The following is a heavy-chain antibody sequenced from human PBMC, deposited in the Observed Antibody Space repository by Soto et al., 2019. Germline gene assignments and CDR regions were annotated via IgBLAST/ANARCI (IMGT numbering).Heavy chain of an antibody. D-gene: IGHD2-2*01. V-gene: IGHV1-8*02. Sequence: ASVKVSCKASGYTFTSYAMHWVRQAPGQGLEWMGRMDPNSGNTGFAQKFQGRVTMTRNTSISTAYVELSSLRPEDTAVYYCARGVDYCSSSSCPTAYYYYYMDVWGKGTKVTVSS. J-gene: IGHJ6*03. CDR2: MDPNSGNT. CDR1: GYTFTSYA. CDR3: ARGVDYCSSSSCPTAYYYYYMDV.